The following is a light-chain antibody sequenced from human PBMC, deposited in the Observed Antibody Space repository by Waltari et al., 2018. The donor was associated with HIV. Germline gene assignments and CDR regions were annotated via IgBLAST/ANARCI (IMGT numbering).Light chain of an antibody. V-gene: IGKV3-20*01. CDR1: QTIDRRS. Sequence: EIVLTQSPGTLSLSPGEGGTIPCRASQTIDRRSLAWYQQRPGQAPRLIISGASNRATGIPDRFSGSGSGTSFTLTISRLEPEDFAVYFCQQYATSVRTFGQGTKVEIK. CDR2: GAS. CDR3: QQYATSVRT. J-gene: IGKJ1*01.